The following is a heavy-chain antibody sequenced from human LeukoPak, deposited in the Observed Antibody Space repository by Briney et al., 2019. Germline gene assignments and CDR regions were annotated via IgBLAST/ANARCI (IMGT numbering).Heavy chain of an antibody. CDR3: ARAYDSSGYSSSFDY. Sequence: SQTLSLTCTVSGGSISSGGYSWSWIRQHPGKGLEWIGYIYYSGSTYYNPSLKSRVTISVDTSKNQFSLKLSSVTAADTAVYYCARAYDSSGYSSSFDYWGQGTLVTVSS. CDR1: GGSISSGGYS. V-gene: IGHV4-31*03. D-gene: IGHD3-22*01. J-gene: IGHJ4*02. CDR2: IYYSGST.